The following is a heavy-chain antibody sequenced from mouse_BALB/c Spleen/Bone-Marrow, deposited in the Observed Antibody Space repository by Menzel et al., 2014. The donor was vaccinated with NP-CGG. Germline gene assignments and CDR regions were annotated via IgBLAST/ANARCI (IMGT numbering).Heavy chain of an antibody. CDR2: INPSNVDT. D-gene: IGHD1-1*01. J-gene: IGHJ4*01. CDR3: SRGYYGSTYYYAMGY. Sequence: QVQLQQSGAELVKPGASVKLSCKASGYTFTSYYMFWVKQRPGQGLEWIGEINPSNVDTNFNEKFKSKATLTVDKSSNTACMQLSSLTSEDSAVYYCSRGYYGSTYYYAMGYWGQGTSVTVPS. CDR1: GYTFTSYY. V-gene: IGHV1S81*02.